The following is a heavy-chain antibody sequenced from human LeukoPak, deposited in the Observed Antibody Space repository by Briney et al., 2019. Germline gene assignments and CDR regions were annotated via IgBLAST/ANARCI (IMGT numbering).Heavy chain of an antibody. Sequence: SETLPLTCAVYGGSFSGYYWSWIRQPPGKGLEWIGEINHSGSTNYNPSLKSRVTISVDTSKNQFSLKLSSVAAADTAVYYCARGSGSYYYSWFDPWGQGTLVTVSS. J-gene: IGHJ5*02. CDR1: GGSFSGYY. CDR3: ARGSGSYYYSWFDP. D-gene: IGHD3-10*01. CDR2: INHSGST. V-gene: IGHV4-34*01.